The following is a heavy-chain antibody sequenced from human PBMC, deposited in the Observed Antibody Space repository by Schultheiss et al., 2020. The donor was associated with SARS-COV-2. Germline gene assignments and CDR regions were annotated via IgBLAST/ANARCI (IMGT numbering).Heavy chain of an antibody. V-gene: IGHV4-59*12. J-gene: IGHJ4*02. CDR1: GGSISSYY. CDR3: ARDLVVVPASFDY. Sequence: SETLSLTCTVSGGSISSYYWSWIRQPPGKGLEWIGYIYHSGSTYYNPSLKSRVSISVDTSKNQFSLKLSSVTAADTAVYYCARDLVVVPASFDYWGQGTLVTVSS. CDR2: IYHSGST. D-gene: IGHD2-2*01.